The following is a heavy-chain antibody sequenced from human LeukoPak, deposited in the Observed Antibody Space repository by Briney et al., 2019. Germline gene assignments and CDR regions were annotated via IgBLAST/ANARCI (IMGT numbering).Heavy chain of an antibody. J-gene: IGHJ5*02. V-gene: IGHV1-69*13. CDR1: GGAFSSYA. CDR3: ARAGSKLLGDNWFDP. Sequence: GASVKVSCKASGGAFSSYAISWVRQAPGQGLEWMGGIIPIFGTANYAQKFQGRVTITADESTSTAYMELSSLRSEDTAVYYCARAGSKLLGDNWFDPWGQGTLVTVSS. CDR2: IIPIFGTA. D-gene: IGHD3-16*01.